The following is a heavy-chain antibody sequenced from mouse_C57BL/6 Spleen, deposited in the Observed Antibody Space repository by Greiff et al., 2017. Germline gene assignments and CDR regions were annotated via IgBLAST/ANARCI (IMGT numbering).Heavy chain of an antibody. Sequence: QVQLQQSGPELVKPGASVKISCKASGYAFSSSWMHWVKQRPGQGLEWIGRIDPGDGDTNYNRKFKGKATLTADKSSSTAYMQLSSLTSEDSAVYFCARSGYYAMDYWGQGTSVTVSS. CDR3: ARSGYYAMDY. CDR1: GYAFSSSW. J-gene: IGHJ4*01. V-gene: IGHV1-82*01. CDR2: IDPGDGDT. D-gene: IGHD4-1*01.